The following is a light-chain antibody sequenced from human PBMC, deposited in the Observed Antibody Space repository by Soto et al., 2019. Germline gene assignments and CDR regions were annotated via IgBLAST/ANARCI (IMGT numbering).Light chain of an antibody. CDR1: QSISNN. CDR2: XAY. Sequence: DIQMTQSPSSLSASVEDRVIITCRASQSISNNLNWNQQKTGKAPHLPIXXAYNLARAPPSRSSGSGSGTEFTLTISGLHLDDFATYDCKQYNSYWTFGQVTKVDIK. CDR3: KQYNSYWT. V-gene: IGKV1-5*01. J-gene: IGKJ1*01.